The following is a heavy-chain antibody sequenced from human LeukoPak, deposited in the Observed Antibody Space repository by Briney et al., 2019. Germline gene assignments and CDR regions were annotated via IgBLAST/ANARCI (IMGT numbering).Heavy chain of an antibody. J-gene: IGHJ4*02. D-gene: IGHD3-10*01. CDR2: IYTSGNT. CDR1: GGSIGTYY. V-gene: IGHV4-4*07. CDR3: ARDSGRRGYPEYSFDY. Sequence: PSETLSLTCTVSGGSIGTYYWSWIRQPAGKGLEWIGRIYTSGNTKYNPSLTSRVTISVDTSKNQFSLKLTSLTAADTAIYYCARDSGRRGYPEYSFDYWGQGTLVTVSS.